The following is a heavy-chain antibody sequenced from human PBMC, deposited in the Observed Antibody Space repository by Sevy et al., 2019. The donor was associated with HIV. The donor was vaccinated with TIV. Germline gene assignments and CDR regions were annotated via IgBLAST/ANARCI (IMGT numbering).Heavy chain of an antibody. CDR3: ARDYYDNRPGGFDP. Sequence: SETLSLTCTVSGDSISNYFWSWIRQPPGKELVWIGYIYYSGSTNYNPSLKSRVTISVDTSKNQFSLRLNSVTAADTAVYYCARDYYDNRPGGFDPWGQGTLVTVSS. CDR2: IYYSGST. D-gene: IGHD3-22*01. J-gene: IGHJ5*02. V-gene: IGHV4-59*01. CDR1: GDSISNYF.